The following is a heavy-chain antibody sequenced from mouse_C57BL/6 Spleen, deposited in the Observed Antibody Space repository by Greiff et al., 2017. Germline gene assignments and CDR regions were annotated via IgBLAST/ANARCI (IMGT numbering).Heavy chain of an antibody. Sequence: VQLKESGPELVKPGASVKMSCKASGYTFTDYNMHWVQQSHGKSLEWIGYINPNNGGTSYNQKFKGKATLTVNKSSSTAYMELRSLTSEDSAVYYCARAHYYGSSYGFADWGKGTLVTVSA. CDR1: GYTFTDYN. V-gene: IGHV1-22*01. CDR3: ARAHYYGSSYGFAD. CDR2: INPNNGGT. D-gene: IGHD1-1*01. J-gene: IGHJ3*01.